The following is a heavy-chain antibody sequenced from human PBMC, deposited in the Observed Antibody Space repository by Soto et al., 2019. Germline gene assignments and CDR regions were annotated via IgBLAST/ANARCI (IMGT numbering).Heavy chain of an antibody. CDR3: ARGPLGRDILTGYQDNWFDP. J-gene: IGHJ5*02. CDR2: ISPYNGNT. Sequence: ASVKVSCKASGYTFTSYGISWVRQAPGQRLEWMGWISPYNGNTGYAQKLQGRVTMTRNTSISTAYMELSSLRSEDTAVYYCARGPLGRDILTGYQDNWFDPWGQGTLVTVSS. V-gene: IGHV1-8*02. CDR1: GYTFTSYG. D-gene: IGHD3-9*01.